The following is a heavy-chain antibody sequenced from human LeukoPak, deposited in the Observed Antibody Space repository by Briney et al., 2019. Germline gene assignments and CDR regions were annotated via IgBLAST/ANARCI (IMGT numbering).Heavy chain of an antibody. V-gene: IGHV3-7*05. D-gene: IGHD6-13*01. CDR1: GFTFSTYW. J-gene: IGHJ6*02. CDR2: IKEDGSEE. Sequence: GGSLRLSYTASGFTFSTYWMSWVRQTPEKGLEWVANIKEDGSEEVYVDSVKGRFTISRDNAKSSLYLQMNSLRTEDTAVYYCARDPYSRSWSYGMDVWGQGTTVTVSS. CDR3: ARDPYSRSWSYGMDV.